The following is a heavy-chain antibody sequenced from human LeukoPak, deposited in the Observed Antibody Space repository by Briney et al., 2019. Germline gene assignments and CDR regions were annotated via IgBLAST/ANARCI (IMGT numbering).Heavy chain of an antibody. D-gene: IGHD2-2*02. Sequence: SETLSLTCAVYGGSFSGYYWSWLRQPPGKGLEWIGEINHSGSTNYNPSLKSRVTLSVDTSKNQFSLKLSSVTAADTAVYYCARVVPAAIRRNWFDPWGQGTLVTVSS. J-gene: IGHJ5*02. CDR1: GGSFSGYY. CDR2: INHSGST. CDR3: ARVVPAAIRRNWFDP. V-gene: IGHV4-34*01.